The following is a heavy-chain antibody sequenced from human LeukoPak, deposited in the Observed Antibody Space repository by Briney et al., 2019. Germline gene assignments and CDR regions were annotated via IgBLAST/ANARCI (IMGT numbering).Heavy chain of an antibody. CDR1: GFTFDDYA. V-gene: IGHV3-9*01. CDR2: ISWSSGSI. J-gene: IGHJ4*02. Sequence: GGSLRLSCAASGFTFDDYAMHWVRQAPGKGLEWVSGISWSSGSIGYADSVKGRFTISRDNAKNSLYLQMNSLRAEDTALYYCAKDMDYGSGSYYSTFDYWGQGTLVTVSS. CDR3: AKDMDYGSGSYYSTFDY. D-gene: IGHD3-10*01.